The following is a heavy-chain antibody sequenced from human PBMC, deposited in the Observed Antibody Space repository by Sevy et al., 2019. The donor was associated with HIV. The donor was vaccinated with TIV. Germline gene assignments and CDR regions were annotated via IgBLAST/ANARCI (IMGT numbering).Heavy chain of an antibody. Sequence: ASVKVSCKASGYTFTSYGISWVRQAPGQGLEWMGWISAYNGNTNYAQKLQGRVTMTTDTSTSTAYMELRSLRSDDTAVYYCARDLDNWNENDAFDIWGQRTMVTVSS. CDR3: ARDLDNWNENDAFDI. CDR1: GYTFTSYG. J-gene: IGHJ3*02. V-gene: IGHV1-18*04. CDR2: ISAYNGNT. D-gene: IGHD1-20*01.